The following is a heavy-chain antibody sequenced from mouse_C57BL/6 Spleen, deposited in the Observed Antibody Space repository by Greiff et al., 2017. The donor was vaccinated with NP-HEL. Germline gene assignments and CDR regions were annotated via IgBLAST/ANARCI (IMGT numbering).Heavy chain of an antibody. D-gene: IGHD2-5*01. V-gene: IGHV1-81*01. Sequence: VQLQQSGAELARPGASVKLSCKASGYTFTSYGISWVKQRTGQGLEWIGEIYPRSGNTYYNEKFKGKATLTADKSSSTAYMELRSLTSEDSAVYFCARDLYYSKGYAMDYLGQGTSVTVSS. CDR1: GYTFTSYG. CDR2: IYPRSGNT. CDR3: ARDLYYSKGYAMDY. J-gene: IGHJ4*01.